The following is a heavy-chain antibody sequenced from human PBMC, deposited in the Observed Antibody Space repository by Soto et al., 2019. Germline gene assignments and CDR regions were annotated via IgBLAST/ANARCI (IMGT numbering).Heavy chain of an antibody. CDR2: ISGSGGST. CDR1: GFTFSTYA. V-gene: IGHV3-23*01. Sequence: PGGSLRLSCAASGFTFSTYAMSWVRQAPGKGLEWVSGISGSGGSTYYADSVKGRFTISRDNSKDTLYLQMNSLRAEDTAVYYCAKPVYSNGCCAFDIWGQGTMVTVSS. J-gene: IGHJ3*02. D-gene: IGHD6-19*01. CDR3: AKPVYSNGCCAFDI.